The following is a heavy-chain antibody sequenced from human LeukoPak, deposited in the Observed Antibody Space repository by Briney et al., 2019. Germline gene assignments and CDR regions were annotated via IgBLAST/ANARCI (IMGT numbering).Heavy chain of an antibody. CDR1: GYSISSTNC. V-gene: IGHV4-38-2*02. Sequence: WEPLSLTCTVAGYSISSTNCWGWIRQPPGNGLEWIGRVCHSGSTYYNPSLKRRVSISVDTSQNQFSLKLSSLTAADTAVDYCARVCCYYDSGSGPSWFDPWGPGTLVIVSS. CDR3: ARVCCYYDSGSGPSWFDP. J-gene: IGHJ5*02. D-gene: IGHD3-10*01. CDR2: VCHSGST.